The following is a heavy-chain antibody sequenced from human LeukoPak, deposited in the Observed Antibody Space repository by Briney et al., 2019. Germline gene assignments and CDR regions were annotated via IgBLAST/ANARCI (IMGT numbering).Heavy chain of an antibody. CDR2: IWYDGSNK. D-gene: IGHD2-15*01. CDR3: ARDGISCSGGHCYFAS. CDR1: GFTFSSYA. V-gene: IGHV3-33*01. Sequence: PGRSLRLSCAASGFTFSSYAMHWVRQAPGKGLEWLAVIWYDGSNKYYADSVKGRFTISRDNARNTLYLQMNSLRAEDTAVYYCARDGISCSGGHCYFASWGQGTLVTVSS. J-gene: IGHJ4*02.